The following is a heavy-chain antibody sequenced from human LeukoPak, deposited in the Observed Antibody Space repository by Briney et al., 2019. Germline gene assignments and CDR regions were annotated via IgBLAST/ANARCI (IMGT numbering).Heavy chain of an antibody. D-gene: IGHD3-10*01. CDR3: ARLRGVYSFDY. CDR2: IKPDGSEK. Sequence: PGGSLRLSCAASGITFSVYWMSWVRQAPGKGLELVANIKPDGSEKYYVDSVKGRFTIYRDNGRTSLFLQMNSLRAEDTAVYYCARLRGVYSFDYWGQGTLVTVSS. J-gene: IGHJ4*02. CDR1: GITFSVYW. V-gene: IGHV3-7*01.